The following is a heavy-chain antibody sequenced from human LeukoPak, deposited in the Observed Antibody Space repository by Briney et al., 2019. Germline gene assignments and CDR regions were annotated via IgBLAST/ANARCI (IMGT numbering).Heavy chain of an antibody. J-gene: IGHJ4*02. D-gene: IGHD3-22*01. CDR1: GGSISSSSYY. Sequence: KPSETLSLTCTVSGGSISSSSYYWGWIRQPPGKGLEWIGSIYYSGSTYYNPSLKSRVTISVDTSKNQFSLKLSSVTAADTAVYYCARSYRRRITMIVAPRGGYFDYWGQGTLVTVSS. V-gene: IGHV4-39*01. CDR2: IYYSGST. CDR3: ARSYRRRITMIVAPRGGYFDY.